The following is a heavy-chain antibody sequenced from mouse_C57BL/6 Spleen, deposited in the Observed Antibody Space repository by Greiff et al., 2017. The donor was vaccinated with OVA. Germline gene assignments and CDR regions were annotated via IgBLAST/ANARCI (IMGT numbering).Heavy chain of an antibody. Sequence: DVKLVESGGGLVKPGGSLKLSCAASGFTFSDYGMHWVRQAPEKGLEWVAYISSGSSTIYYADTVKGRFTISRDNAKNTLFLQMTSLRSADTAMYYCARDYGSSYKYDYFDYWGQGTTLTVSS. J-gene: IGHJ2*01. V-gene: IGHV5-17*01. CDR2: ISSGSSTI. D-gene: IGHD1-1*01. CDR3: ARDYGSSYKYDYFDY. CDR1: GFTFSDYG.